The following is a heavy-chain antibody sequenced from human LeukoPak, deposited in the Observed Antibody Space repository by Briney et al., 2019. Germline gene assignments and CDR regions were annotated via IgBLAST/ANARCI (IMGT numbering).Heavy chain of an antibody. CDR1: GFTLSSYW. V-gene: IGHV3-74*01. CDR2: IKSDGSST. CDR3: ARDPYLGPFDY. J-gene: IGHJ4*02. Sequence: PGGSLRLSCAASGFTLSSYWMHWVRQAPGKGLVWVSRIKSDGSSTSYADSVKGRFTISGDNAKNTLYLQMNSLRAEDTAMYYCARDPYLGPFDYWGQGTLVTVSS. D-gene: IGHD3/OR15-3a*01.